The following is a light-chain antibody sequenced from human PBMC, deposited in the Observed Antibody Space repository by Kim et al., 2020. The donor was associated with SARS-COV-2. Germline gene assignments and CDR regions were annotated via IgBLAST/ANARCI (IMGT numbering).Light chain of an antibody. CDR1: SSDVGTYKL. V-gene: IGLV2-23*02. Sequence: QSASVSGSPGQSITISCTGTSSDVGTYKLVSWYRQDPGKAPKLMIYDVIERPSGVSDRFSGSKSGNTASLTISGLQAEDEADYYCCSYVGGSRFVFGTGTKVTVL. CDR2: DVI. J-gene: IGLJ1*01. CDR3: CSYVGGSRFV.